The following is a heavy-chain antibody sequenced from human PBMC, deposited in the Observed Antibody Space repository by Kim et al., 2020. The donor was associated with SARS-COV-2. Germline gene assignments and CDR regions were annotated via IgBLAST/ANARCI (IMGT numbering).Heavy chain of an antibody. CDR3: TRDLAIRPTGGYNWFDP. D-gene: IGHD3-10*01. CDR1: GYTFTGYY. Sequence: ASVKVSCKASGYTFTGYYIHWVRQAPGQGLEWMGWINPNSGDTKYAEKFQGRVTMTMDTSIKTAYMELSRLRSDDTAMYYCTRDLAIRPTGGYNWFDPWGQGTLVSVSS. CDR2: INPNSGDT. J-gene: IGHJ5*02. V-gene: IGHV1-2*02.